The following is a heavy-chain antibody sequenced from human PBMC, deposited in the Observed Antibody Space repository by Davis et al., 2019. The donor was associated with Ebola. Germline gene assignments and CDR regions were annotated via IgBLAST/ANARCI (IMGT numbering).Heavy chain of an antibody. CDR3: AKGCSGGSCSLGSGYYYYYMDV. D-gene: IGHD2-15*01. V-gene: IGHV3-33*06. CDR2: IWYDGSNK. CDR1: GFTFSSYG. J-gene: IGHJ6*03. Sequence: PGGSLRLSCAASGFTFSSYGMHWVRQAPGKGLEWVALIWYDGSNKYYADSVKGRFTISRDNSKNTLYLQMNSLRAEDTAVYYCAKGCSGGSCSLGSGYYYYYMDVWGKGTTVTVSS.